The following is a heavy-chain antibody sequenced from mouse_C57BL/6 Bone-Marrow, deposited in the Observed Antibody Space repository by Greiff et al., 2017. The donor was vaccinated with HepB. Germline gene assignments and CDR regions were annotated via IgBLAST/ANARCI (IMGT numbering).Heavy chain of an antibody. V-gene: IGHV5-16*01. CDR1: GFTFSDYY. J-gene: IGHJ2*01. D-gene: IGHD1-1*02. CDR2: INYDGSST. CDR3: ARVWPYYFDY. Sequence: EVMLVESEGGLVQPGSSMKLSCTASGFTFSDYYMAWVRQVPEKGLEWVANINYDGSSTYYLDSLKSRFIISRDNAKNILYLQMSSLKSEDTATYYCARVWPYYFDYWGQGTTLTVSS.